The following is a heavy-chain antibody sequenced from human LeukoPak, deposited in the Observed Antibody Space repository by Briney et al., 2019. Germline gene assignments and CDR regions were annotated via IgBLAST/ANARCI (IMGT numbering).Heavy chain of an antibody. CDR1: GFTFSSYA. CDR2: ISYDGSNK. CDR3: ARDGEGCSSTGCYPGYNWFDP. J-gene: IGHJ5*02. D-gene: IGHD2-2*01. Sequence: PGRSLRLSCAASGFTFSSYAMHWVRQAPGKGLEWVAVISYDGSNKYYADSVKGRFTISRDNSKNTLYLQMNSLRAEDTAVYYCARDGEGCSSTGCYPGYNWFDPWGQGTLVTVSS. V-gene: IGHV3-30*04.